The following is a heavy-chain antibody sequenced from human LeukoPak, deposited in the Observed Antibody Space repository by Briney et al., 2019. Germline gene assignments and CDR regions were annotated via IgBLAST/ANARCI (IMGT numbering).Heavy chain of an antibody. CDR1: GFTFSSYA. Sequence: PGGSLRLSCAASGFTFSSYAMHWVRQAPGKGLEWVAVISYDGSNKYYADSVKGRFTISRDNSKNTLYLQMNSLRAEDTAVYYCARDLPYDFWSGYYAWGQGTLVTVSS. CDR3: ARDLPYDFWSGYYA. V-gene: IGHV3-30-3*01. D-gene: IGHD3-3*01. CDR2: ISYDGSNK. J-gene: IGHJ4*02.